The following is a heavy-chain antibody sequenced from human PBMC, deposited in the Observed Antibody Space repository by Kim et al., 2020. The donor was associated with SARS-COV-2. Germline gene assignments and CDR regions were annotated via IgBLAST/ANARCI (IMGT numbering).Heavy chain of an antibody. CDR1: GFTFSSYS. Sequence: GGSLRLSCAASGFTFSSYSMNWVRQAPGKGLEWVSSISSSSSYIYYADSVKGRFTISRDNAKNSLYLQMNSLRAEDTAVYYCARAVDYYDSSGYCYWGQGTLVTVSS. CDR3: ARAVDYYDSSGYCY. V-gene: IGHV3-21*01. D-gene: IGHD3-22*01. J-gene: IGHJ4*02. CDR2: ISSSSSYI.